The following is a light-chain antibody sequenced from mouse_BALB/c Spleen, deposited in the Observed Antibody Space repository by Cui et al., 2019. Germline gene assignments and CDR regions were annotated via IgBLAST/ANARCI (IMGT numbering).Light chain of an antibody. CDR2: DAS. J-gene: IGKJ2*01. CDR1: QEISGY. V-gene: IGKV9-124*01. CDR3: LKYANYPYT. Sequence: DIQMTQSPSSLSASQGERAILTCRARQEISGYLSGLQQKPDGKIKRLIYDASTFDYGVPKRFSDSRSGSDDSLTISSLESEDFADDYCLKYANYPYTFGGGTKLEIK.